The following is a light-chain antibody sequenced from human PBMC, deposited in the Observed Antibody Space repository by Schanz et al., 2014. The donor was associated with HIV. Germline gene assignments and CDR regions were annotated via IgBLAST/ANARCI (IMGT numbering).Light chain of an antibody. CDR1: SSDVGGHNH. Sequence: QSALTQPASVSGSPGQSITISCTGSSSDVGGHNHVSWYQQHPGKAPKLIIYELNRRPSGVPDRFSGSKSGNTASLTVSGLQAEDEADYYCSSHGGPKVFGGGTKLTVL. CDR2: ELN. J-gene: IGLJ2*01. V-gene: IGLV2-8*01. CDR3: SSHGGPKV.